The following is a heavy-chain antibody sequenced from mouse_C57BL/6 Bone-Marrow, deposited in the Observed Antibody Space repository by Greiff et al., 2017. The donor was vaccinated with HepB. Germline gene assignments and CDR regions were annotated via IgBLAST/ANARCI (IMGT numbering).Heavy chain of an antibody. Sequence: VQLQQPGAELVKPGASVKMSCKASGYTFTSYWITWVKQRPGQGLEWIGDIYPGSGSTNYNEMFKSKATLTVDTSSSTAYMQLSSLTSEDSAVYYCARRYYGSSWYFDVWGTGTTVTVSS. J-gene: IGHJ1*03. CDR2: IYPGSGST. CDR3: ARRYYGSSWYFDV. CDR1: GYTFTSYW. D-gene: IGHD1-1*01. V-gene: IGHV1-55*01.